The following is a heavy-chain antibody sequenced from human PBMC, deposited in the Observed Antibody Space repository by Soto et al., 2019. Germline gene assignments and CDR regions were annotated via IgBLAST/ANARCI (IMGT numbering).Heavy chain of an antibody. Sequence: EVQLVASGGGLVQPGGSLRLSCAASGFTFSNYAMHWVRQAPGKGLEYVSAINNNGGSTYYANSVKGRFTISRDNSKNTLYLQMGGLRAEDMAVYYCAAGLWFGEDWGQGTLVTVSS. D-gene: IGHD3-10*01. CDR3: AAGLWFGED. CDR2: INNNGGST. V-gene: IGHV3-64*01. CDR1: GFTFSNYA. J-gene: IGHJ4*02.